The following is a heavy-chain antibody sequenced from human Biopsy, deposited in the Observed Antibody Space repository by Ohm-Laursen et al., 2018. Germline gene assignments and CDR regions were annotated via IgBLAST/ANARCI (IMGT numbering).Heavy chain of an antibody. V-gene: IGHV1-24*01. Sequence: SVKVSCKVSGYSLTELSMHRVRQAPGQGLEWMGGFAPENGRIVYSQKFQGRVTMTEDTSTSTAYMEVWRLRSDDTAVYYCAADINVWNVNYWGQGTQVIVSS. J-gene: IGHJ4*02. D-gene: IGHD1-1*01. CDR2: FAPENGRI. CDR1: GYSLTELS. CDR3: AADINVWNVNY.